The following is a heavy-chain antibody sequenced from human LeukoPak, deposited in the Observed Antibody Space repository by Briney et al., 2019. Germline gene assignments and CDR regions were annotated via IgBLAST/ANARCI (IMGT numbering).Heavy chain of an antibody. V-gene: IGHV3-43*01. D-gene: IGHD3-10*01. CDR3: ARLAGYYGSGLRAFDI. CDR2: ISWDGGST. CDR1: GFTFDDYT. J-gene: IGHJ3*02. Sequence: PGGSLRLSCAAFGFTFDDYTMHWVRQAPGKGLEWVSLISWDGGSTYFADSVKGRFTISRDNSKNSLYLQMNSLRTEDTALYYCARLAGYYGSGLRAFDIWGQGTMVTVSS.